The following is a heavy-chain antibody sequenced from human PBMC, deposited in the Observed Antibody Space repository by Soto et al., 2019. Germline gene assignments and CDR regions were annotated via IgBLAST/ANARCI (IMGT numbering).Heavy chain of an antibody. J-gene: IGHJ4*02. CDR1: GGSISSYY. V-gene: IGHV4-59*01. CDR2: IYYSGIT. Sequence: PSETLSLTCTVSGGSISSYYWSWIRQPPGKGLEWIGYIYYSGITDYNPSLKSRVTISVDTSKSQFSLKLSSVTAADTAVYYCASGGGVYYFDYWGQGTLVTVS. CDR3: ASGGGVYYFDY. D-gene: IGHD2-8*02.